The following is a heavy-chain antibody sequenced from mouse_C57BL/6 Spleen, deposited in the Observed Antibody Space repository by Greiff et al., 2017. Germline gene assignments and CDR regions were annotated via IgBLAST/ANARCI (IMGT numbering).Heavy chain of an antibody. J-gene: IGHJ2*01. V-gene: IGHV1-52*01. CDR1: GYTFTSYW. Sequence: QVQLQQSGAELVRPGSSVKLSCKASGYTFTSYWMHWVKQRPIQGLEWIGNIDTSDSETHYNQKFKDKATLTVDKSSSTAYMQLSSLTSEDSAVYYCARRGDGYYFDYWGQGTTLTVSS. D-gene: IGHD2-3*01. CDR3: ARRGDGYYFDY. CDR2: IDTSDSET.